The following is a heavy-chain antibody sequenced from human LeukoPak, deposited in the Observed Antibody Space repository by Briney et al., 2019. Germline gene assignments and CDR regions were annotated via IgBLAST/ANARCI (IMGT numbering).Heavy chain of an antibody. D-gene: IGHD4-23*01. CDR3: ALPPDYGGNPGGY. V-gene: IGHV3-11*06. J-gene: IGHJ4*02. CDR2: ISSSSSYT. Sequence: GGSLRLSCAASGFTFSDYYMSWIRQAPGKGLEWVSYISSSSSYTNYADSVKGRFTISRDNAKNSLYLQMNSLRAEDTAVYYCALPPDYGGNPGGYWGQGTLVTVSS. CDR1: GFTFSDYY.